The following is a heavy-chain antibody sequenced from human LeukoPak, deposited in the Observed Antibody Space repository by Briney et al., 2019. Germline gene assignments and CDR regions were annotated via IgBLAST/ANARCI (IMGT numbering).Heavy chain of an antibody. D-gene: IGHD4-11*01. CDR3: AKPRRGTITTGPAYTH. Sequence: GGSLRLSSAASGFTFDDYAMHWVRQAPGKGLEWVSLISWDGGLTYYADSMEGRFTISRDNSKNSLYLQMNSLRPEDTALYYCAKPRRGTITTGPAYTHWGQGTLVTVSS. J-gene: IGHJ4*02. V-gene: IGHV3-43D*03. CDR1: GFTFDDYA. CDR2: ISWDGGLT.